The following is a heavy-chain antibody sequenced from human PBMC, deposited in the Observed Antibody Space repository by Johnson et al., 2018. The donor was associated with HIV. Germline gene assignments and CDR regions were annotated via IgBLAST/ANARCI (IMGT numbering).Heavy chain of an antibody. V-gene: IGHV3-30*02. Sequence: QVQLVESGGGVVQPGRSLRLSCAASGFSLSDYYMSWIRQAPGKGLEWVAFMRFDGSNKYYPDSVKGRFTISRDNSKNTLLLQMNSLRAEDTAVYYCAKCIWGSSLIDAFDIWGQGTRVTVSS. D-gene: IGHD6-13*01. CDR2: MRFDGSNK. J-gene: IGHJ3*02. CDR1: GFSLSDYY. CDR3: AKCIWGSSLIDAFDI.